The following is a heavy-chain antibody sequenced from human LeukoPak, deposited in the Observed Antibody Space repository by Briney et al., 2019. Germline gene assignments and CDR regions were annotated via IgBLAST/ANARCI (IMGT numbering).Heavy chain of an antibody. CDR1: GFTVSSNY. CDR2: MYSGGST. Sequence: GGSLRVSCAASGFTVSSNYMNWVRQAPGKGLEWVSVMYSGGSTFYGDSVKGRFTISRDNSMNTLYLQMNSLRVDDTAVYYCAREQVVVGRGYYGMDVWGQGTTVTVSS. CDR3: AREQVVVGRGYYGMDV. V-gene: IGHV3-66*01. J-gene: IGHJ6*02. D-gene: IGHD2-2*01.